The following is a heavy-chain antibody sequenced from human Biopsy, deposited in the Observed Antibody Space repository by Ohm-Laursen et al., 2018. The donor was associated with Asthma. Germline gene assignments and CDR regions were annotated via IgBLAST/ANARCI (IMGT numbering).Heavy chain of an antibody. CDR2: IYKSGHV. CDR1: GGSISSNFYY. J-gene: IGHJ6*02. D-gene: IGHD1-26*01. Sequence: SETLSLTCTVSGGSISSNFYYWGWIRQPPGKGLEWIGNIYKSGHVYYNLSLKSRVTISVYTPKNQFSLQLRSVTAADTAVYYCARGSSSRLSQWELLVSGGKRAHSYYGMDVWGQGTTVTVSS. V-gene: IGHV4-39*07. CDR3: ARGSSSRLSQWELLVSGGKRAHSYYGMDV.